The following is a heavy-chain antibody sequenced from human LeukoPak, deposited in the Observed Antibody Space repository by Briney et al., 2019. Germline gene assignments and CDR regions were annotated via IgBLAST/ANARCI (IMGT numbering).Heavy chain of an antibody. D-gene: IGHD3-10*01. V-gene: IGHV1-69*16. CDR2: IIPLLGIA. CDR3: ARDGVTMVRGATTYNWFDP. J-gene: IGHJ5*02. CDR1: GGIFSSYT. Sequence: VASVKVSCKASGGIFSSYTISWVRQAPGQGLEWMGRIIPLLGIANYAQKFQGRVTITTDESTSTAYMELSSLRSEDTAVYYCARDGVTMVRGATTYNWFDPWGQGTLVTVSS.